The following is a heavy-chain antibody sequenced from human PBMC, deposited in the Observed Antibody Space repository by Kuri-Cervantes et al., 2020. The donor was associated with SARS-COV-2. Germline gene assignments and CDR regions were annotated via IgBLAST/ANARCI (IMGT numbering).Heavy chain of an antibody. D-gene: IGHD3-22*01. CDR1: GFTFDDFT. Sequence: GGSLRLSCAASGFTFDDFTMHWVRQFPGKGLEWVSLISWDGDNIEYVDSVKGRFTISRDNSKNSLYLQMNSLRTEDTAVYYCARDSVRYYYDSSGYYPPRDYYYYGMDVWGQGTTVTVSS. CDR2: ISWDGDNI. CDR3: ARDSVRYYYDSSGYYPPRDYYYYGMDV. V-gene: IGHV3-43*01. J-gene: IGHJ6*02.